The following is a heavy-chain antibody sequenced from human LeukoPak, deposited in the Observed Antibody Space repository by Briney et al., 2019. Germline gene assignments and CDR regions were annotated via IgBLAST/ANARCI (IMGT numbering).Heavy chain of an antibody. Sequence: GGSLRLSCTVSGFTFGDYGMSWFRQAPGKGLEWVGFIRSKAYGGTTEYAASVTGRFTISRDDSKSIAYLQLNSLKTEDTAVYYCTRRARAGGWYDYWGQGTLVTVSS. D-gene: IGHD6-19*01. CDR3: TRRARAGGWYDY. CDR2: IRSKAYGGTT. CDR1: GFTFGDYG. J-gene: IGHJ4*02. V-gene: IGHV3-49*03.